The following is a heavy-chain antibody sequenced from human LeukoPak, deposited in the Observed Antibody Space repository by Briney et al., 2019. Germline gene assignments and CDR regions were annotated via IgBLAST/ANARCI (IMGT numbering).Heavy chain of an antibody. V-gene: IGHV4-39*07. CDR1: GDSISGSRDY. Sequence: SETLSLTCTVSGDSISGSRDYWGWIRQPPGTGLEWIGSIYYSGSTYYNPSLKSRVTISVDTSKNQFSLKLSSVTAADTAVYYCARGGQGRIAVADGGFDYWGEGTLISVSS. D-gene: IGHD6-19*01. CDR2: IYYSGST. J-gene: IGHJ4*02. CDR3: ARGGQGRIAVADGGFDY.